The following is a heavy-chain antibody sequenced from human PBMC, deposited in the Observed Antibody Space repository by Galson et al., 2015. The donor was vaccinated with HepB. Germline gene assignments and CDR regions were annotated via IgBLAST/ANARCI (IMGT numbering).Heavy chain of an antibody. V-gene: IGHV3-30*02. D-gene: IGHD2-2*01. CDR3: ARGSSTSWIDAFDI. CDR2: IRYDGSNK. CDR1: GFTFSSYG. Sequence: SLRLSCAASGFTFSSYGMHWVRQAPGKGLEWVAFIRYDGSNKYYADSVKGRFTISRDNSKNTLYLQMNSLRAEDTAVYYCARGSSTSWIDAFDIWGQGTMVTVSS. J-gene: IGHJ3*02.